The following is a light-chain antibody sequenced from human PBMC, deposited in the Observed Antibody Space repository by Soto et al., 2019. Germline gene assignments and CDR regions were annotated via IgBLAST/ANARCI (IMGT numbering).Light chain of an antibody. CDR3: SSHTTSSTRV. CDR1: SSDVGGYNY. J-gene: IGLJ1*01. Sequence: QSVLPQPASVSGSPGQSITISCNGTSSDVGGYNYVSWYQQHPGKAPKLMIFDVSDRPSGVSNRFSGSKSGNTASLTISGLQADDEADYYCSSHTTSSTRVFGTGTKVTVL. CDR2: DVS. V-gene: IGLV2-14*01.